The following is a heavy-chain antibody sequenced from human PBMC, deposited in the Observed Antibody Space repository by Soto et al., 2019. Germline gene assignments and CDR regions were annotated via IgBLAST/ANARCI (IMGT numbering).Heavy chain of an antibody. V-gene: IGHV4-34*01. Sequence: SETLSLTCAVYGGSFSGYYWSWIRQPPGKGLEWIGEINHSGSTNYNPSLKSRVTISVDTSKNQFSLKLSSVTAADTAVYYCAREGARRFAYSSSRVSAGAFDIWGQGTMVTVSS. CDR3: AREGARRFAYSSSRVSAGAFDI. J-gene: IGHJ3*02. CDR2: INHSGST. D-gene: IGHD6-13*01. CDR1: GGSFSGYY.